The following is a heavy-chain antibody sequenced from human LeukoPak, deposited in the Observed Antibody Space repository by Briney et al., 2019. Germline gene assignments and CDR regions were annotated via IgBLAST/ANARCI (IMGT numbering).Heavy chain of an antibody. J-gene: IGHJ4*02. CDR1: GYSFTSYW. D-gene: IGHD4-23*01. V-gene: IGHV5-51*01. CDR2: IFPGDSDT. CDR3: ARGGNSDYFDY. Sequence: GESLKISCKGSGYSFTSYWIGWVRQKPGKGLEWMGIIFPGDSDTSYSPSFQGQVTMSVDKSISTAYLQWNSLKASDTAMYYCARGGNSDYFDYWGQGTLVTVSS.